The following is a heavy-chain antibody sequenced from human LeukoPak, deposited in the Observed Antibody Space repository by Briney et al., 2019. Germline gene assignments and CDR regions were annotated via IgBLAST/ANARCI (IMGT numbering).Heavy chain of an antibody. J-gene: IGHJ5*02. CDR2: IYYSGST. D-gene: IGHD3-22*01. CDR1: GGSTSSGGYY. Sequence: PSETLSLTCTVPGGSTSSGGYYWSWIRQHPGKGLEWIGYIYYSGSTYYNPSLKSRVTISVDTPKNHFSLQLSSVTAADTAVYYCAREGVVVKNWFDPWGQGTLVTVSS. CDR3: AREGVVVKNWFDP. V-gene: IGHV4-31*03.